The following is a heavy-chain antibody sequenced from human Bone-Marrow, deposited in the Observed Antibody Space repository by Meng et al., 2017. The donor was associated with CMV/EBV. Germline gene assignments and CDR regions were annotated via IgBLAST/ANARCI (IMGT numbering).Heavy chain of an antibody. D-gene: IGHD1-26*01. CDR3: ARSFAYSGATRGTDIDY. Sequence: GESLKISCAASGFTFSSYAMHWVRQAPGKGLEWVAVISYDGSNKYYADSVKGRFTISRDNSKNTLYLQMNSLRAEDTAVYYCARSFAYSGATRGTDIDYWGQGTLVIVSS. CDR2: ISYDGSNK. J-gene: IGHJ4*02. CDR1: GFTFSSYA. V-gene: IGHV3-30*04.